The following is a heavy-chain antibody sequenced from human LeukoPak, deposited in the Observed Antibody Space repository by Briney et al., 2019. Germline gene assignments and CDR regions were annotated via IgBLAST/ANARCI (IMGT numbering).Heavy chain of an antibody. CDR2: MNPNSGGT. J-gene: IGHJ4*02. Sequence: GASVKVSCKASGYTFTSYDINWVRQATGQGLEWMGWMNPNSGGTNYAQKFQGRVTMTRDTSISTAYMELSRLRSDDTAVYYCARDMESGSYYFDYWGQGTLVTVSS. CDR3: ARDMESGSYYFDY. CDR1: GYTFTSYD. D-gene: IGHD1-26*01. V-gene: IGHV1-2*02.